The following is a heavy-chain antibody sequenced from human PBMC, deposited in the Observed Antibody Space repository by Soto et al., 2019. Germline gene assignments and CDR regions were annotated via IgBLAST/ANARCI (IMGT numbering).Heavy chain of an antibody. V-gene: IGHV3-21*01. CDR3: ARDQRTYCSSTSCFDYYYYYMDV. CDR1: GFTFSSYS. CDR2: ISSSSSYI. D-gene: IGHD2-2*01. J-gene: IGHJ6*03. Sequence: EVQLVESGGGLVKPGGSLRLSCAASGFTFSSYSMKWVRQAPGKGLEWVSSISSSSSYIYYADSVKGRFTISRDNAKNSLYLQMNSLRAEDTAVYYCARDQRTYCSSTSCFDYYYYYMDVWGKGTTVTVSS.